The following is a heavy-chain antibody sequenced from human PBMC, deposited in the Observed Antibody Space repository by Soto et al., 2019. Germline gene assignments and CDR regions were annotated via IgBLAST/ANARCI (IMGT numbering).Heavy chain of an antibody. V-gene: IGHV1-18*01. D-gene: IGHD1-1*01. Sequence: QVHLVQSGAEVKKPGASVKVSCKCSGYTFTSYGITWVRQAPGQGLEWMGWISPHNDNTDYAQKLQGRVTVTRDTSPSTAYMDLRSLRSDDRAVYNCARGRYGDYCGQGALVTVSS. CDR2: ISPHNDNT. CDR1: GYTFTSYG. J-gene: IGHJ4*02. CDR3: ARGRYGDY.